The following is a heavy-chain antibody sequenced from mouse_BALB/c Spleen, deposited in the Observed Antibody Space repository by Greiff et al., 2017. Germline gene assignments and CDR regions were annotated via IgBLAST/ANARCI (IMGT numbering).Heavy chain of an antibody. CDR1: GFAFSSYD. CDR2: ISSGGGST. V-gene: IGHV5-12-1*01. Sequence: EVKLQESGGGLVKPGGSLKLSCAASGFAFSSYDMSWVRQTPEKRLEWVAYISSGGGSTYYPDTVKGRFTISRDNAKNTLYLQMSSLKSEDTAMYYCARPTMITTGGWFAYWGQGTLVTVSA. CDR3: ARPTMITTGGWFAY. J-gene: IGHJ3*01. D-gene: IGHD2-4*01.